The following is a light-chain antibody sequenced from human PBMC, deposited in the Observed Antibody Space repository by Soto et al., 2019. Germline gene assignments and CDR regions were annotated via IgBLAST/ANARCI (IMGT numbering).Light chain of an antibody. Sequence: EIVLTQSPATLSLSPGERATLSNRAMQSVSSYLSWYQHKPGQAPRLLIDDASTGATGSPARCSGSGSGTDFTLAISGLEPDDFEVYDCQQRSKWPRTLGKGTTVDIK. V-gene: IGKV3-11*01. CDR2: DAS. CDR3: QQRSKWPRT. J-gene: IGKJ1*01. CDR1: QSVSSY.